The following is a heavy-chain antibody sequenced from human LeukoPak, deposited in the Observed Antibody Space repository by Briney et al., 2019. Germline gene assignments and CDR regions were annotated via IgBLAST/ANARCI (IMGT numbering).Heavy chain of an antibody. CDR3: ARYAGYSSGWDYYYGLDV. CDR2: ISGGGSTI. D-gene: IGHD6-19*01. Sequence: PGGSLRLSCAASGFTFSNYEMNWVRQAPGRGLEWISYISGGGSTIYYADSVKGRFTISRDDAKSSLFLQMNSLIAGDTAVYYCARYAGYSSGWDYYYGLDVWGKGTTVTVSS. V-gene: IGHV3-48*03. J-gene: IGHJ6*04. CDR1: GFTFSNYE.